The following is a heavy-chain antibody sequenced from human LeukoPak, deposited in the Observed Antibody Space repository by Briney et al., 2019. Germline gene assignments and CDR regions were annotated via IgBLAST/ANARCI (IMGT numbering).Heavy chain of an antibody. CDR3: ARVGHYYDSSGYLPDY. Sequence: ASVKVSCKASGGTFSSYAISWVRQAPGQGLEWMGGIIPIFGTVNYAQKFQGRVTITADESTSTAYMELSSLRSEDTAVYYCARVGHYYDSSGYLPDYWGQGTLVTVSS. D-gene: IGHD3-22*01. CDR1: GGTFSSYA. J-gene: IGHJ4*02. V-gene: IGHV1-69*13. CDR2: IIPIFGTV.